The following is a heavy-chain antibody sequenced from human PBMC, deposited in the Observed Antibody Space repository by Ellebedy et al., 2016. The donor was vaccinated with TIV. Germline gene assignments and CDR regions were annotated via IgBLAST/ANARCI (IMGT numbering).Heavy chain of an antibody. CDR3: ATFRNLDGFDI. CDR1: GYSVSSGSY. V-gene: IGHV4-38-2*01. D-gene: IGHD2/OR15-2a*01. J-gene: IGHJ3*02. CDR2: IYHSGST. Sequence: GSLRLSCAVSGYSVSSGSYWGWIRQPPGKGLEWIGSIYHSGSTYYNPSLKRRVTISMDTSRHQFSLRLTSVTAADTAVYYCATFRNLDGFDIWGQGKMVTVSS.